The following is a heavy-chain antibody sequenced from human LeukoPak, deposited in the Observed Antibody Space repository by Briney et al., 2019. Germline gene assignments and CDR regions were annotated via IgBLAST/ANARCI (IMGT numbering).Heavy chain of an antibody. Sequence: GASVKVSCKASGYTFSSSYMHWVRQAPGQGLEWMGIINLIGGTTSYAQKFQGRVTITADESTSTAYMELSSLRSEDTAVYYCAKAYVETYTPDDYWGQGTLVTVSS. V-gene: IGHV1-46*01. D-gene: IGHD5-24*01. CDR1: GYTFSSSY. CDR2: INLIGGTT. CDR3: AKAYVETYTPDDY. J-gene: IGHJ4*02.